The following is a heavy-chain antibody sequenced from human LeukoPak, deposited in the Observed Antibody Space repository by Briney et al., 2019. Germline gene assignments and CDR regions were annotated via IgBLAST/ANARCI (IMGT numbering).Heavy chain of an antibody. CDR2: NNSDGSST. D-gene: IGHD2-2*01. Sequence: GGSLRLSCAASGFTFSSYWMHWVRQAPGKGLVWVSRNNSDGSSTSYADSVKGRFTISRDNAKNTLYLQMNSLRAEDTAVYYCARDAYCSSTSCHLYNWFDPWGQGTLVTVSS. V-gene: IGHV3-74*01. CDR1: GFTFSSYW. CDR3: ARDAYCSSTSCHLYNWFDP. J-gene: IGHJ5*02.